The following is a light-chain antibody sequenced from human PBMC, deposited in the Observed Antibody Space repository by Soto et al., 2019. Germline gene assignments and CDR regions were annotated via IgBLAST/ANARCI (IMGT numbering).Light chain of an antibody. CDR3: RSLRV. J-gene: IGLJ1*01. CDR1: SSDIGGYNY. CDR2: EVS. V-gene: IGLV2-14*01. Sequence: QSALTQPASVSGSPGQSITISCTGTSSDIGGYNYVSWYQHHPGKAPKLMIYEVSNRPSGVSNRFSGSKSGNTASLTISGLQAEDEADYYCRSLRVFGTGTKLTVL.